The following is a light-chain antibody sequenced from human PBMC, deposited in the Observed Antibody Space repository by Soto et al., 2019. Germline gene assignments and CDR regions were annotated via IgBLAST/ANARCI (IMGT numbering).Light chain of an antibody. CDR2: DAS. CDR3: HQRQYWPPIT. V-gene: IGKV3-11*01. Sequence: EIVLTQSPATLSLSPGERATLSSRASQSVSSYLASYQQQPRQAPTLLISDASNRATSIPARFSGSRSGTDFTLTIISLEPEDFAVYYCHQRQYWPPITFGQGTRLEIK. J-gene: IGKJ5*01. CDR1: QSVSSY.